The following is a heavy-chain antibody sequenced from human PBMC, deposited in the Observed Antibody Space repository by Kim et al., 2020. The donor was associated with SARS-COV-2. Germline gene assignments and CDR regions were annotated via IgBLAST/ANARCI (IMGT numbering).Heavy chain of an antibody. V-gene: IGHV1-3*01. CDR2: INAGNGNT. Sequence: GKGYYTESGYTFTSYAMHWVRQAPGQRLEWMGWINAGNGNTKYSQKFQGRVTITRDTSASTAYMELSSLRSEDTAVYYCARVGKTGYYNFDYWGQGTL. J-gene: IGHJ4*02. D-gene: IGHD3-9*01. CDR3: ARVGKTGYYNFDY. CDR1: GYTFTSYA.